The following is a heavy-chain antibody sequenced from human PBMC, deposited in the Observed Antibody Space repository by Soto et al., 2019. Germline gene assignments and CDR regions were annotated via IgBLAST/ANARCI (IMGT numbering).Heavy chain of an antibody. D-gene: IGHD1-26*01. CDR2: IFHAGYT. J-gene: IGHJ4*02. Sequence: QVQLQESGPGLVTPSGTLSLTCAVSGGSISENWWSWVRQPPGKGLEWIGEIFHAGYTNYNPSLKSRVTLSIDPSRNQFSLHMNSVTAADTAMYFCARSDGHYRLDCWGQGTLATVSS. CDR3: ARSDGHYRLDC. V-gene: IGHV4-4*02. CDR1: GGSISENW.